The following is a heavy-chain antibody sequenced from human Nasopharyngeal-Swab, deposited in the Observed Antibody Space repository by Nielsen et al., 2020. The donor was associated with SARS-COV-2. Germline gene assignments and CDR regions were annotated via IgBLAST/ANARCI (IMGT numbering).Heavy chain of an antibody. CDR2: ISYDGNNK. CDR3: ARGPAARGYFDC. CDR1: GFTFSSYA. V-gene: IGHV3-30-3*01. D-gene: IGHD2-2*01. Sequence: GASLKISCAASGFTFSSYAMHWVRQAPGKGLEWVAVISYDGNNKYYADSVKGRFTISRDNSKNTLYLQMNSLRAEDTAVYYCARGPAARGYFDCWGQGSLVTVSS. J-gene: IGHJ4*02.